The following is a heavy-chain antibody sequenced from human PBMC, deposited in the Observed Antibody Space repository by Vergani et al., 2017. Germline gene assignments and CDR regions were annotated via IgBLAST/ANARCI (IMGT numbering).Heavy chain of an antibody. J-gene: IGHJ1*01. V-gene: IGHV3-33*01. Sequence: QVQLVESGGGVVQPGRSLRLSCAASGFTFSSYGMHWVRQAPGKGLVWVAVIWYDGSNKYYADSVKGRFTISRDNSKNTLCLQMNSLRAEDTAVYYCARGLYYYDSSGYWPAEYFQHWGQGTLVTVSS. CDR3: ARGLYYYDSSGYWPAEYFQH. CDR1: GFTFSSYG. D-gene: IGHD3-22*01. CDR2: IWYDGSNK.